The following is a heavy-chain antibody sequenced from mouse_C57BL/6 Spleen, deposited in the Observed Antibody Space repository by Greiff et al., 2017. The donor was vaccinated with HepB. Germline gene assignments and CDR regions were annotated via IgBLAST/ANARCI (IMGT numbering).Heavy chain of an antibody. V-gene: IGHV1-15*01. J-gene: IGHJ1*03. CDR1: GYTFTDYE. Sequence: VQLQESGAELVRPGASVTLSCKASGYTFTDYEMHWVKQTPVHGLEWIGAIDPETGGNAYNQKFKGKALLTADKSSSTAYMELRSLTSEDSAVYYCTRERSYGYDGYVWGTGTTVTVSS. CDR2: IDPETGGN. D-gene: IGHD2-2*01. CDR3: TRERSYGYDGYV.